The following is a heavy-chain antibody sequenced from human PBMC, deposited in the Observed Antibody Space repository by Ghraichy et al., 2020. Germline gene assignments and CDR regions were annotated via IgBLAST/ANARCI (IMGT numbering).Heavy chain of an antibody. CDR1: GGTFSSYA. V-gene: IGHV1-69*13. J-gene: IGHJ4*02. D-gene: IGHD3-3*01. CDR3: AREPPNYDFWSGYEGG. Sequence: SVKVSCKASGGTFSSYAISWVRQAPGQGLEWMGGIIPIFGTANYAQKFQGRVTITADESTSTAYMELSSLRSEDTAVYYCAREPPNYDFWSGYEGGCGQGTLVTVSS. CDR2: IIPIFGTA.